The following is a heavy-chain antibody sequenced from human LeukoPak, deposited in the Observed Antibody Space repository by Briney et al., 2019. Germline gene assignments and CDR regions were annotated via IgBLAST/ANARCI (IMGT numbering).Heavy chain of an antibody. D-gene: IGHD2-15*01. Sequence: SQTLSLTCTVSGGSISSGDYYWSWIRQPPGKGLEWIGYIYYSGSTYYNLSLKSRVTISVDTSKNQFSLKLSSVTAADTAVYYCARGEDGYCSGGSCYSFAFDIWGQGTMVTVSS. CDR1: GGSISSGDYY. CDR2: IYYSGST. V-gene: IGHV4-30-4*01. J-gene: IGHJ3*02. CDR3: ARGEDGYCSGGSCYSFAFDI.